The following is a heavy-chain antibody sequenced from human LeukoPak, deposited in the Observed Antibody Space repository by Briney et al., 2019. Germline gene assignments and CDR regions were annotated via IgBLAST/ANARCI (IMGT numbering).Heavy chain of an antibody. CDR2: ISAYNGDT. CDR1: GYTFTSYD. CDR3: ARVQYYYDSSGYLDY. J-gene: IGHJ4*02. Sequence: GASVKVSCKASGYTFTSYDINWVRQATGQGLEWMGWISAYNGDTNFAQKFQGRVTLTTDRTTSTAYLELRSLRSDDTAVYYCARVQYYYDSSGYLDYWGQGTLVTVSS. V-gene: IGHV1-18*01. D-gene: IGHD3-22*01.